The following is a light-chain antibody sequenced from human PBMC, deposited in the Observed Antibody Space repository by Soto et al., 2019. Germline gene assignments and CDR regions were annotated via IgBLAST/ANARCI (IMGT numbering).Light chain of an antibody. CDR1: QSVSNDF. CDR2: GAS. CDR3: QRYNSWPPLT. V-gene: IGKV3-20*01. Sequence: EIVLTQSPGILSLSPGERATLSCRASQSVSNDFLAWYQQKPGQAPRLLIYGASTRATDVPDRFSGSGSGADFTLTISRLEPEDFAVYYCQRYNSWPPLTFGGGTKVDI. J-gene: IGKJ4*01.